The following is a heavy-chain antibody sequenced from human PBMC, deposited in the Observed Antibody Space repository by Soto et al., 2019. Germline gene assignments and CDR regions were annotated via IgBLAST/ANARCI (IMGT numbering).Heavy chain of an antibody. CDR2: IYYSGST. V-gene: IGHV4-59*01. D-gene: IGHD3-22*01. CDR1: GGSISSYY. Sequence: SETLSLTCTVSGGSISSYYWSWIRQPPGKGLEWIGYIYYSGSTNYNPSLKSRVTISVETSKNQFSLKLSSVTAADTAVYYCARSADYYDSSGYYWGGFDYWGQGTLVTVSS. J-gene: IGHJ4*02. CDR3: ARSADYYDSSGYYWGGFDY.